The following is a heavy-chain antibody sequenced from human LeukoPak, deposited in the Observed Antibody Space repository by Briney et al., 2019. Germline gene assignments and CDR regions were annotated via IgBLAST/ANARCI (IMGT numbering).Heavy chain of an antibody. Sequence: GGSLRLSCAASGFTFSDYFMSWIRQAPGKGLEWASYISRSGGYISYADSVKGRFTISRDNAKNSLYLQMNSLRAEDTAIYYCAREGPMLRGVIGGKIDYWGQGSLVTVSS. J-gene: IGHJ4*02. CDR2: ISRSGGYI. V-gene: IGHV3-11*01. D-gene: IGHD3-10*01. CDR1: GFTFSDYF. CDR3: AREGPMLRGVIGGKIDY.